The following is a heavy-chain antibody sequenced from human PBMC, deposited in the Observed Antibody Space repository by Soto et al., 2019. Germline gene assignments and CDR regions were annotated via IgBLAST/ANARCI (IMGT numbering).Heavy chain of an antibody. J-gene: IGHJ6*03. CDR3: AKDIYCSGGSCFHLYYMDV. Sequence: GGSLRLSCAASGFTFSSYAMSWVRQAPGKGLEWVSAISGSGGSTYYADSVKGRFTISRDNSKNTLYLQMNSLRAEDTAVYYCAKDIYCSGGSCFHLYYMDVWGKGTTVTVSS. D-gene: IGHD2-15*01. V-gene: IGHV3-23*01. CDR2: ISGSGGST. CDR1: GFTFSSYA.